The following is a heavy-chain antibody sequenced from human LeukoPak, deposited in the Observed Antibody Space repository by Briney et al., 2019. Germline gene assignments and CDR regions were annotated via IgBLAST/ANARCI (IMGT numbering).Heavy chain of an antibody. J-gene: IGHJ4*02. Sequence: PGGSQRLSCAASGFTFSSYAMSWVRQAPGKGLEWVSVISGSGDSTHYADSVKGRFTISRDNSKNTVYLQMNSLRAEDTAVYYCANEGPNFDYWGQGTLVTVSS. D-gene: IGHD2-8*01. CDR2: ISGSGDST. V-gene: IGHV3-23*01. CDR1: GFTFSSYA. CDR3: ANEGPNFDY.